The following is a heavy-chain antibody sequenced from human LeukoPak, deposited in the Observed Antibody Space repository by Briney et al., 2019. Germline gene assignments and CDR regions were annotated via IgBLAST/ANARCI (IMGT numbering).Heavy chain of an antibody. V-gene: IGHV3-21*01. J-gene: IGHJ4*02. CDR3: ARAPYRVRGYFDY. CDR1: GFTFRSYA. Sequence: PGGSLRLASAASGFTFRSYAMSWVRRAPGKGLEWVSSISSSSSYIYYADSVKGRFTISRDNAKNSLYLQMNSLRAEDTAVYYCARAPYRVRGYFDYWGQGTLVTVSS. CDR2: ISSSSSYI. D-gene: IGHD3-10*01.